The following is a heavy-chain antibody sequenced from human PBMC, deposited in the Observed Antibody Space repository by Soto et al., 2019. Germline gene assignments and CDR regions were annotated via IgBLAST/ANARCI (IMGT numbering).Heavy chain of an antibody. V-gene: IGHV3-49*04. D-gene: IGHD2-8*01. Sequence: LRLSCTASGFTFGDYAMSWVRQAPGKGLEWVGFIRSKAYGGTTEYAASVKGRFTISRDDSKSIAYLQMNSLKTEDTAVYYCTAGKLYPSPDFDYWGQGTLVTSPQ. CDR1: GFTFGDYA. CDR2: IRSKAYGGTT. J-gene: IGHJ4*02. CDR3: TAGKLYPSPDFDY.